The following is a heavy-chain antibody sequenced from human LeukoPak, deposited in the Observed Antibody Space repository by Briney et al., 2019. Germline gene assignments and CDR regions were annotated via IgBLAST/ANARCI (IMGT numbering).Heavy chain of an antibody. CDR3: ARVRDNNSSSSPGVPYYFDY. D-gene: IGHD6-6*01. CDR1: GGSFSGYY. CDR2: INHSGTT. Sequence: SETLSLTCAVYGGSFSGYYWSWIRQPPGKGLEWIGEINHSGTTNYNPSLKSRVTISVDTSKNQFSLKLSSVTAADTAVYYCARVRDNNSSSSPGVPYYFDYWGQGTLVTVSS. J-gene: IGHJ4*02. V-gene: IGHV4-34*01.